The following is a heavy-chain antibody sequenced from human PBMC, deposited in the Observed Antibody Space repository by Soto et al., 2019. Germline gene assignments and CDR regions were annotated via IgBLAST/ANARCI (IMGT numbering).Heavy chain of an antibody. CDR1: GYTFTSYY. Sequence: AASVKVSCKASGYTFTSYYMHWVRQAPGQGLEWMGKINPSGGSTSYAQKFQGRVTMTRDTSTSTVYMELSSLRSEDTAVYYCARGYCSSTSCHEAFDYWGQGTLVTVSS. D-gene: IGHD2-2*01. CDR2: INPSGGST. J-gene: IGHJ4*02. V-gene: IGHV1-46*03. CDR3: ARGYCSSTSCHEAFDY.